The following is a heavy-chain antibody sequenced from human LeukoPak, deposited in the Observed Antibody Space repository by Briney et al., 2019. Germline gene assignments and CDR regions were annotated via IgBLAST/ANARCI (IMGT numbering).Heavy chain of an antibody. V-gene: IGHV3-11*01. D-gene: IGHD5-24*01. CDR2: ISSSGSTI. CDR3: ARSGDGYNFYYFDY. J-gene: IGHJ4*02. CDR1: AFTFSDYY. Sequence: PGGSLRLSCAASAFTFSDYYMSWIRQAPGKGLEWVSYISSSGSTIYYADSVKGRFTISRDNAKNSLYPQMNSLRAEDTAVYYCARSGDGYNFYYFDYWGQGTLVTVSS.